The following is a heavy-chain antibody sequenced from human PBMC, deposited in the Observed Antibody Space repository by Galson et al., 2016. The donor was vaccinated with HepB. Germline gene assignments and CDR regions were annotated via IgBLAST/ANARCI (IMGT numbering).Heavy chain of an antibody. V-gene: IGHV3-72*01. D-gene: IGHD7-27*01. CDR2: SRDKAHSYTT. J-gene: IGHJ4*02. CDR3: VRPVGTTAGADYYDY. CDR1: GFTFSDSD. Sequence: SLRLSCAASGFTFSDSDIHWVRQASGKGLEWVGRSRDKAHSYTTEYAASVRGRFTVSRDDSRNSAFLEMNSLQTEDTAVYYCVRPVGTTAGADYYDYWGQGTLVTVSS.